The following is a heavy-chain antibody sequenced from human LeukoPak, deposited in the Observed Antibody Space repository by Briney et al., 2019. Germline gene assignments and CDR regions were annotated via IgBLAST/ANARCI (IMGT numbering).Heavy chain of an antibody. J-gene: IGHJ4*02. V-gene: IGHV1-69*06. CDR1: GGTFSSYA. CDR2: IIPIFGTA. D-gene: IGHD5-18*01. Sequence: SVKVSCKASGGTFSSYAISWVRQAPGQGLGWMGGIIPIFGTANYAQKFQGRVTITADKSTSTAYMELSSLRSEDTAVYYCARGLVRGYSYGLVSFDYWGQGTLVTVSS. CDR3: ARGLVRGYSYGLVSFDY.